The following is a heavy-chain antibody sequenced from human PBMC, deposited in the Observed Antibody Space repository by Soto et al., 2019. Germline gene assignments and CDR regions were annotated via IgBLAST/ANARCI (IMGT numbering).Heavy chain of an antibody. CDR2: IYAGGNT. CDR3: ETLTKYDILTGYYPC. J-gene: IGHJ4*02. D-gene: IGHD3-9*01. Sequence: EVQLVESGGGLVQPGGSLRLSCAASGFTISSNYMSWVRQAPGKGLEWVSVIYAGGNTYYADSVKGRFTISRDNSKNTLYLKMNSLRAEDTAVYYCETLTKYDILTGYYPCWGQGTLVTVSS. CDR1: GFTISSNY. V-gene: IGHV3-66*01.